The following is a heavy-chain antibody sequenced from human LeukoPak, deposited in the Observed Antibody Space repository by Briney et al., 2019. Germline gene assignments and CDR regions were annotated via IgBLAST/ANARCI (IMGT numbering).Heavy chain of an antibody. CDR3: VRDRRRASVDY. CDR1: GFTFAGYW. V-gene: IGHV3-7*01. CDR2: IKQDASEE. Sequence: GGSLRLSCAASGFTFAGYWISWVRQAPGKGREWVANIKQDASEEYYVDSVKGRFTISRNNAKNSLYLQMNSLRAEDTALYYCVRDRRRASVDYWGRGTLVTVHS. J-gene: IGHJ4*02.